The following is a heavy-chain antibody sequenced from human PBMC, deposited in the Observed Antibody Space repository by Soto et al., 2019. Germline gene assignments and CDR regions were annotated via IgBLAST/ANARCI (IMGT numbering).Heavy chain of an antibody. D-gene: IGHD6-6*01. CDR3: ARTEYSSSSGDAFDI. J-gene: IGHJ3*02. CDR2: ISAYNGNT. CDR1: GYTFTSYG. V-gene: IGHV1-18*01. Sequence: AAVKVSCKASGYTFTSYGISWVRQAPGQGLEWMGWISAYNGNTNYAQKLQGRVTMTTDTSTSTAYMELRSLRSDDTAVYYCARTEYSSSSGDAFDIWGQGTMVTVSS.